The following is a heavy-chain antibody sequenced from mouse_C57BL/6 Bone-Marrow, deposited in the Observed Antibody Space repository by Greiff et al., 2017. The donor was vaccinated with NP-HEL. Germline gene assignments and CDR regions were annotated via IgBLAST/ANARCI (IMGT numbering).Heavy chain of an antibody. CDR1: GFTFSDYY. CDR3: ARVPSTVVAPYWYFDV. CDR2: INYDGSST. J-gene: IGHJ1*03. V-gene: IGHV5-16*01. Sequence: EVQRVESEGGLVQPGSSMKLSCTASGFTFSDYYMAWVRQVPEKGLEWVANINYDGSSTYYLDSLKSRFIISRDNAKNILYLQMSSLKSEDTATYYCARVPSTVVAPYWYFDVWGTGTTVTVSS. D-gene: IGHD1-1*01.